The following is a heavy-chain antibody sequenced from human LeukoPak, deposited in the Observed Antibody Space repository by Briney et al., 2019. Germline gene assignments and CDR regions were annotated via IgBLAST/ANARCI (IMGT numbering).Heavy chain of an antibody. D-gene: IGHD6-13*01. V-gene: IGHV1-69*13. CDR3: ASSRQQLVLGMDV. J-gene: IGHJ6*02. Sequence: SVKVSCKASGYTFTSYYMHWVRQAPGQGLEWMGGIIPIFGTANYAQKFQGRVTITADESTSTAYMELSSLRSEDTAVYYCASSRQQLVLGMDVWGQGTTVTVSS. CDR2: IIPIFGTA. CDR1: GYTFTSYY.